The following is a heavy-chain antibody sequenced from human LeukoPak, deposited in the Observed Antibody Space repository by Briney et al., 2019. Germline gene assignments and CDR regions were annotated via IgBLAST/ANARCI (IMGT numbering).Heavy chain of an antibody. CDR1: GGSFSGYY. D-gene: IGHD5-24*01. V-gene: IGHV4-34*01. J-gene: IGHJ4*02. CDR2: INHSGST. Sequence: SETLSLTCAVYGGSFSGYYWSWLRQPPGKGLEWIGEINHSGSTNYNPSLKSRVTISVDTSKNQFSLKLSSVTAADTAVYYCARGRRDGYNDYWGQGTLVTVSS. CDR3: ARGRRDGYNDY.